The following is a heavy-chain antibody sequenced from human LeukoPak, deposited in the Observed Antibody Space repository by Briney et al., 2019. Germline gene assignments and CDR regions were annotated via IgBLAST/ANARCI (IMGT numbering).Heavy chain of an antibody. CDR3: ARANENYFDY. D-gene: IGHD1-1*01. V-gene: IGHV1-2*02. J-gene: IGHJ4*02. CDR1: GYTFTGYY. Sequence: ASVKVSCKTSGYTFTGYYMHWVRQAPGQGLEWMGWIIPNNGGTNYAQKFQGRVTMTRDTSISTAFMELSRLRSDDTAIYYCARANENYFDYWGQGTPVTVSS. CDR2: IIPNNGGT.